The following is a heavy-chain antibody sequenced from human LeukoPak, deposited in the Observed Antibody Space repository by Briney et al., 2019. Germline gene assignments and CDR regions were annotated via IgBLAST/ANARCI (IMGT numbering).Heavy chain of an antibody. CDR1: GGSISSYC. CDR2: IYTSGST. D-gene: IGHD2-2*02. V-gene: IGHV4-4*07. J-gene: IGHJ6*03. CDR3: ARDLVVPAAIRSNYYYYYMDV. Sequence: SETLSLTCTVSGGSISSYCWSWIRQPAGKGLEWIGRIYTSGSTNYNPSLKSRVTMSVDTSKNQFSLKLSSVTAADTAVYYCARDLVVPAAIRSNYYYYYMDVWGKGTTVTVSS.